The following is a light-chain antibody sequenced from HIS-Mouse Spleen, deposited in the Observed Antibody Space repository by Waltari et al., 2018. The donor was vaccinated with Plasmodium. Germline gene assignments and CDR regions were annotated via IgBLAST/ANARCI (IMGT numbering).Light chain of an antibody. CDR1: SSDVGGSNY. CDR2: EVS. J-gene: IGLJ1*01. V-gene: IGLV2-14*01. Sequence: QSALTQPASVSGSPGQSITIPCPGTSSDVGGSNYVSWYQQHPGKAPKLMIYEVSNRPSGVSNRFSGSKSGNTASLTISGLQAEDEADYYCSSYTSSSTLLYVFGTGTKVTVL. CDR3: SSYTSSSTLLYV.